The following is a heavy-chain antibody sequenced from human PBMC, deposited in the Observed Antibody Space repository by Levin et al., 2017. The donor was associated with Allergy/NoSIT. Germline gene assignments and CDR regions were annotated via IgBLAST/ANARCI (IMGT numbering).Heavy chain of an antibody. CDR2: INHRGST. Sequence: SETLSLTCAMYGGSFGGYYWSWLRQPPGKGLEWIGEINHRGSTTYNPSLKSRVTISIDTSRNQFSVKLNSVTAADTAGYYCAVFSLRYGAFDIWGQGTMVTVSS. J-gene: IGHJ3*02. V-gene: IGHV4-34*01. CDR3: AVFSLRYGAFDI. CDR1: GGSFGGYY. D-gene: IGHD4-17*01.